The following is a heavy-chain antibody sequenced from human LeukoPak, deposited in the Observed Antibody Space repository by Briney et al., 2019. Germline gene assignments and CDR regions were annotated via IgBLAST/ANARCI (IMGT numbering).Heavy chain of an antibody. J-gene: IGHJ3*02. CDR3: ARGRYYDSSGWAFDI. CDR1: GGSFSGYY. D-gene: IGHD3-22*01. CDR2: INHSGST. Sequence: SETLSLTCAVYGGSFSGYYWSWIRQPPGKGLEWIGEINHSGSTNYNPSLKSRVTISVDTCKNQFSLKLSSVTAADTAVYYCARGRYYDSSGWAFDIWGQGTMVTVSS. V-gene: IGHV4-34*01.